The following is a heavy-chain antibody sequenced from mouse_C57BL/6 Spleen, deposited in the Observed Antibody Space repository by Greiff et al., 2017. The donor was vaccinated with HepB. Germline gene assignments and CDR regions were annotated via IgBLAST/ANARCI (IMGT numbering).Heavy chain of an antibody. J-gene: IGHJ4*01. CDR1: GYSITSGYY. D-gene: IGHD2-3*01. CDR2: ISYDGSN. CDR3: AREEGYDGYYNYYAMDY. V-gene: IGHV3-6*01. Sequence: DVKLQESGPGLVKPSQSLSLTCSVTGYSITSGYYWNWIRQFPGNKLEWMGYISYDGSNNYNPSLKNRISITRDTSKNQFFLKLNSVTTEDTATYYCAREEGYDGYYNYYAMDYWGQGTSVTVSS.